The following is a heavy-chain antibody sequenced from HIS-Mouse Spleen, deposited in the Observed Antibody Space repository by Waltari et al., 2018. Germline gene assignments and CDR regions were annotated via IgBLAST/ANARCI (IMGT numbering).Heavy chain of an antibody. CDR2: IYYSGST. Sequence: QLQLQESGPGLVKPSETLSLTCTVAGGSISSSSYYWGWIRQPPRKGLEWIGSIYYSGSTYYNPSLKSRVTISVDTSKNQFSLKLNSVTAADTAVYYCAREIPYSSSWYDWYFDLWGRGTLVTVSS. CDR3: AREIPYSSSWYDWYFDL. V-gene: IGHV4-39*07. J-gene: IGHJ2*01. CDR1: GGSISSSSYY. D-gene: IGHD6-13*01.